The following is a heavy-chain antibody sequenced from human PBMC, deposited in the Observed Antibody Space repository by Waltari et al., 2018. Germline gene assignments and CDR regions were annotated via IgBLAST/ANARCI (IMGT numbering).Heavy chain of an antibody. V-gene: IGHV3-33*01. J-gene: IGHJ4*02. D-gene: IGHD2-15*01. CDR3: ASQSTTLFDY. CDR2: IWHDGSNE. CDR1: GFTFSRFG. Sequence: QVQLVESGGGVVQPGRSLRLSCAASGFTFSRFGMHWVRKAPGKGCEWVAVIWHDGSNEYYVDSVKGRFTIARDNSKNTLYLQMNSLRAEDSAVYYCASQSTTLFDYWGQGTLVTVSS.